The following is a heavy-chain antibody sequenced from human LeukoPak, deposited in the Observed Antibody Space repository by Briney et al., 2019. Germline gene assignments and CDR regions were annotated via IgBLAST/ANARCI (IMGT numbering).Heavy chain of an antibody. CDR2: INWNGGST. V-gene: IGHV3-20*04. Sequence: WPGGSLRLSCAASGFTLSNYGMSWVRQAPGKGLEWVSGINWNGGSTGYADSVKGRFTISRDNAKNSLYLRMSSLRADDTALYYCARRRVTVVRGVDITSYYFDYWGQGTLVTVSS. D-gene: IGHD3-10*01. J-gene: IGHJ4*02. CDR3: ARRRVTVVRGVDITSYYFDY. CDR1: GFTLSNYG.